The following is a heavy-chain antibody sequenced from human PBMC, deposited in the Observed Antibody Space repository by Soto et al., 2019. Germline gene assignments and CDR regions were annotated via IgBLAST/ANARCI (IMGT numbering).Heavy chain of an antibody. V-gene: IGHV1-69*01. CDR2: IIPVFGTA. CDR3: ARERGYCSGGSCSESNWFDP. J-gene: IGHJ5*02. Sequence: QVQLVQSGAEVKKPGASVKVSCKASGGTFSSYAISWVRQAPGQGLEWMGGIIPVFGTANYAQKLQGRVTITADESTSTAYMELSSLRSEDTAVYYCARERGYCSGGSCSESNWFDPWGQGTLVTVSS. D-gene: IGHD2-15*01. CDR1: GGTFSSYA.